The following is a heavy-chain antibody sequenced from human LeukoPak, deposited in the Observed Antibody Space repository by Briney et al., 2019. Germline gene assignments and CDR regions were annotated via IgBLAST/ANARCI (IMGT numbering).Heavy chain of an antibody. Sequence: SGGSLRLSCAASGFTFSSYTMNWVRQAPGKGLEWVSSISSSSSYIYYADSVTGRFVISRDNAKNSLYLQMNSLRVEDTAVYYCARDSVLDPWGQGTPVTVSS. CDR2: ISSSSSYI. J-gene: IGHJ5*02. D-gene: IGHD3-10*01. V-gene: IGHV3-21*01. CDR1: GFTFSSYT. CDR3: ARDSVLDP.